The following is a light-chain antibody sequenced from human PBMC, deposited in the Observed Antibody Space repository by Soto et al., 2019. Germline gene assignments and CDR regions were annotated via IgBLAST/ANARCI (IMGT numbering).Light chain of an antibody. Sequence: EIVLTQSPGTLSLSPGERATLSCRASQSVSSSYLAWYQQKPGQAPRLLIYGASSRATGIPDRFSGSGSGTDFTLTSSRLEPEDFAVYYCQQYRNSLYTFGQGNKLEIK. V-gene: IGKV3-20*01. J-gene: IGKJ2*01. CDR3: QQYRNSLYT. CDR1: QSVSSSY. CDR2: GAS.